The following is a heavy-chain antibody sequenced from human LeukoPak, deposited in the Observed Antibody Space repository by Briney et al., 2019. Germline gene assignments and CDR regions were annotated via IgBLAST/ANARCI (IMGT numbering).Heavy chain of an antibody. D-gene: IGHD3-3*01. J-gene: IGHJ5*02. CDR2: ISTYNGNT. CDR1: GYTFTNYV. V-gene: IGHV1-18*01. Sequence: GASVKVSCKASGYTFTNYVVTWVRQAPGQGLEWMGWISTYNGNTNYAQKLQGRVTMTTDTSTSTAYMELRSLRSDDTAVYYCARDYDFWSGYYGWFDPWGQGTLVTVSS. CDR3: ARDYDFWSGYYGWFDP.